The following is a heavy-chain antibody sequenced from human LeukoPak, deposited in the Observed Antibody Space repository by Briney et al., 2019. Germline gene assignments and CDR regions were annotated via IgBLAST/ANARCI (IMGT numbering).Heavy chain of an antibody. J-gene: IGHJ4*02. CDR2: ISYDGSNK. CDR1: GFTFSSYA. CDR3: AMGGYSSSSFRFDY. Sequence: GRSLRLSCAASGFTFSSYAMHWVRQAPGKGLEWVAVISYDGSNKYYADSMKGRFTISRDNSKNTLYLQMNSLRAEDTAVYYCAMGGYSSSSFRFDYWGQGTLVTVSS. V-gene: IGHV3-30-3*01. D-gene: IGHD6-6*01.